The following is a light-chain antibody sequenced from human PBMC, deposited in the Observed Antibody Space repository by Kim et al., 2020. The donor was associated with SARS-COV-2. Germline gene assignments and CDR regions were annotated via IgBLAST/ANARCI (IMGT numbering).Light chain of an antibody. Sequence: EIVLTQSPGTLSLSPGERATLSCRASQSISSSYLAWYQQKPGQAPRLLIYGESSRATGIPDRFSGSGSGTDFTLTISRLEPEDFAVYYCQQYVSSPRTFCQGTKVDIK. V-gene: IGKV3-20*01. CDR3: QQYVSSPRT. CDR1: QSISSSY. J-gene: IGKJ1*01. CDR2: GES.